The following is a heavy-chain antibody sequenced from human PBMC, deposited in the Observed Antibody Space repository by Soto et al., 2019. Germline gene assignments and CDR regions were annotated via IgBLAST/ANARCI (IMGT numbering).Heavy chain of an antibody. V-gene: IGHV1-69*13. D-gene: IGHD3-3*01. Sequence: SVKVACKSSAVSLSSYAISLVRQAPGQGLEWRGGNIPIFGTANYAQKFQGRVTITADESTSTAYMELSSLRPEDTAVYYCARDNHADDFWSGDYDSNYYYYGMDVWGQGTTVNV. CDR1: AVSLSSYA. CDR3: ARDNHADDFWSGDYDSNYYYYGMDV. J-gene: IGHJ6*02. CDR2: NIPIFGTA.